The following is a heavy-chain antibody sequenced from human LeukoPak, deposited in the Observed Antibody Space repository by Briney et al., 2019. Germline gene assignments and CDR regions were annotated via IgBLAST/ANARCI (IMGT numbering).Heavy chain of an antibody. Sequence: GGSLRLSCAASGFTVSSNYMSGVRQAPGKGLEGVSVIYSGGSTYYADSVKGRFTISRDNSKNTLYLQMNSLRAEDTAVYYCAKVPYDFWSGYYLYYFDYWGQGTLVTVSS. CDR1: GFTVSSNY. J-gene: IGHJ4*02. V-gene: IGHV3-53*05. CDR3: AKVPYDFWSGYYLYYFDY. D-gene: IGHD3-3*01. CDR2: IYSGGST.